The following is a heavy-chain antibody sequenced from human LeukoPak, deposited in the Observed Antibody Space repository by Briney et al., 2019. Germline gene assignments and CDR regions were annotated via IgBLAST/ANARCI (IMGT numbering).Heavy chain of an antibody. Sequence: GGSLRLSCAASGFTFSSYAMSWVRQAPGKGLEWVSAISGSGGSTYYADSVKGRFTISRDNSKNTLYLQMNSLRAEDKAVYYCATYRQVLLPFESWGQGTLVTVSS. J-gene: IGHJ4*02. D-gene: IGHD2-8*02. CDR2: ISGSGGST. V-gene: IGHV3-23*01. CDR3: ATYRQVLLPFES. CDR1: GFTFSSYA.